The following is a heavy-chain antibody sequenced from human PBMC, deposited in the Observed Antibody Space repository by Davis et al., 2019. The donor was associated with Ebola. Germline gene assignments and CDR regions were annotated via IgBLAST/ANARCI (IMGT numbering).Heavy chain of an antibody. CDR1: GGSLSDYF. Sequence: SETLSLTCAVYGGSLSDYFWSWLRQPPGEGLEWIGEITPGGSTNYNPSLKSRVTISVDTSKNQFSLKLSSVTAADTAVYYCARARYYFDYWGQGTLVTVSS. CDR3: ARARYYFDY. J-gene: IGHJ4*02. V-gene: IGHV4-34*01. CDR2: ITPGGST.